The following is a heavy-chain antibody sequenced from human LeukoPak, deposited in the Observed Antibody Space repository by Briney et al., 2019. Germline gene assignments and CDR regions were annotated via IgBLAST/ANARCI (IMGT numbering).Heavy chain of an antibody. V-gene: IGHV3-74*01. CDR3: AGGIMSMPY. CDR2: VSSDGSST. Sequence: GGSLRLSCAASGSTFSNYWMHWVRQTPGTGLVWVSRVSSDGSSTTYADSVKGRFTISRDNAKNTVYLQMNSLRAEDTAVYYCAGGIMSMPYWGQGTLVTVSS. D-gene: IGHD1-14*01. CDR1: GSTFSNYW. J-gene: IGHJ4*02.